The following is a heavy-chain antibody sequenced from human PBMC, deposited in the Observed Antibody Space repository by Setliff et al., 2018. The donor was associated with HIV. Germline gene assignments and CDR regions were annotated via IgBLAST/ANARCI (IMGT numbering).Heavy chain of an antibody. CDR3: ARSPGMFDY. D-gene: IGHD1-1*01. CDR2: ISDSDNST. CDR1: GFTFSRYG. Sequence: GGSLRLSCAASGFTFSRYGMNWVRQAPGKGLEWVSTISDSDNSTDHADSVKGRFTISRDNSKNTVYLQMTSLRAEDTAVYYCARSPGMFDYWGQGTPVTVSS. V-gene: IGHV3-23*01. J-gene: IGHJ4*02.